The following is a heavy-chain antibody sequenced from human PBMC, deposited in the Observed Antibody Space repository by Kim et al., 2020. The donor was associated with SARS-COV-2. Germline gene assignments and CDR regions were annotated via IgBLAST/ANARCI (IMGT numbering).Heavy chain of an antibody. J-gene: IGHJ3*02. D-gene: IGHD3-3*01. Sequence: SETLSLTCTVSGGSISSGSYYWSWIRQPPGKGLEWIGYIYYSGSTNYNPSLKSRVTISVDTSKNQFSLKLSSVTAADTAVYYCARNEMRDITIFGLGSWNGALDIWGQGTTVTVSS. CDR2: IYYSGST. V-gene: IGHV4-61*01. CDR3: ARNEMRDITIFGLGSWNGALDI. CDR1: GGSISSGSYY.